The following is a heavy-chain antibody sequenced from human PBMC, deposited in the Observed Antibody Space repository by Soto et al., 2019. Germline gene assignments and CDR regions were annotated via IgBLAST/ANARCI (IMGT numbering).Heavy chain of an antibody. CDR1: EVSVSFNY. CDR3: ARSMIRGAIDY. J-gene: IGHJ4*02. D-gene: IGHD3-16*01. V-gene: IGHV3-53*04. Sequence: GGSLRLSCAASEVSVSFNYMSWVRQAPGKGLEWVSVIYPDENTYYADSVKGRFTISRHSSKNTVYLQMNRLRSEDTAVYYCARSMIRGAIDYSGQGTQVTVSS. CDR2: IYPDENT.